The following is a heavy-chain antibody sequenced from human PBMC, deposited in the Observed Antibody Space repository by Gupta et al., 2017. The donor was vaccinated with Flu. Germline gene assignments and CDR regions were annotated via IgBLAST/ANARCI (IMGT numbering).Heavy chain of an antibody. Sequence: EQVVESGGGVVQPGRSLGRSGVASGCTYGSYGIHWDRQAPEQGPECVALMSDVGSYEYYSYSVKGRFSISRDNASNTLYLQMNSVRTVDTAVYYCSKDCKWNRYNYGMNVWGLGTTVIVSS. CDR3: SKDCKWNRYNYGMNV. CDR2: MSDVGSYE. V-gene: IGHV3-30*06. D-gene: IGHD1-20*01. J-gene: IGHJ6*02. CDR1: GCTYGSYG.